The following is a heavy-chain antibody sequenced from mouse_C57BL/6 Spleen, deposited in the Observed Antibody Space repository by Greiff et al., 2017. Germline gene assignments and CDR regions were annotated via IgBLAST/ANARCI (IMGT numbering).Heavy chain of an antibody. Sequence: VQLKESGPELVKPGASVKISCKASGYSFTDYNMNWVKQSNGKSLEWIGVINPNYGTTSYNQKFKGKATLTVDQSSSTAYMQHNSLTSEDSAVYYCAREGSYVSSLGWFAYWGQGTLVTVSA. V-gene: IGHV1-39*01. CDR2: INPNYGTT. D-gene: IGHD1-1*01. CDR3: AREGSYVSSLGWFAY. J-gene: IGHJ3*01. CDR1: GYSFTDYN.